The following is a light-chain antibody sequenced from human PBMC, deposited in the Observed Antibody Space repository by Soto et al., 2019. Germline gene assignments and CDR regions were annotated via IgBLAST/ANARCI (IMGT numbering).Light chain of an antibody. CDR2: EGS. J-gene: IGLJ3*02. V-gene: IGLV2-23*01. Sequence: QSALTQPASVSGSPGQSITISCTGTSSDVGSYNLVSWYQQHPGKAPKLMIFEGSKRPSGVSNRFSGSKSGNTASLTISGLQAEDEGDYFCCSYGGSSTQVFGGGTKVTVL. CDR1: SSDVGSYNL. CDR3: CSYGGSSTQV.